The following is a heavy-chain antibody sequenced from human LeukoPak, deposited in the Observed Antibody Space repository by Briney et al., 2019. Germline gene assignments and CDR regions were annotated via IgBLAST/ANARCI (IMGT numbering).Heavy chain of an antibody. D-gene: IGHD3-3*01. Sequence: GGSLRLSCAASGFTFSSYYMSWVRQAPGKGLEWVANIKQDGSERNYVDSVKGRFTISRDNSKNSLYLQMNSLRTEDTALYYCAKDISLWSGPDYWGQGTLVTVSS. CDR3: AKDISLWSGPDY. CDR1: GFTFSSYY. CDR2: IKQDGSER. J-gene: IGHJ4*02. V-gene: IGHV3-7*03.